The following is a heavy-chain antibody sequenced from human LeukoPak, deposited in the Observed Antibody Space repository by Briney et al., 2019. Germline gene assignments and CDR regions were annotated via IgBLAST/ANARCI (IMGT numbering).Heavy chain of an antibody. Sequence: PSETLSLTCTVSGGSISSYYWSWIRQPPGKGLEWIGYIYYSGSTNYNPSLKSRVTISVDTSKNQFSLKLSSVTAADTAVCYCARGNYDILTGFDYWGQGTLVTVSS. V-gene: IGHV4-59*01. CDR3: ARGNYDILTGFDY. J-gene: IGHJ4*02. CDR1: GGSISSYY. CDR2: IYYSGST. D-gene: IGHD3-9*01.